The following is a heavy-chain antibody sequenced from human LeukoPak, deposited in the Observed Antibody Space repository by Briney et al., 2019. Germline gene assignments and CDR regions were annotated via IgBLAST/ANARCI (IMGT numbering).Heavy chain of an antibody. Sequence: PGGSLRLSCAASGFTFSNYGMSWVRQAPGKGLEWVSGISGSGGSTYYADSVKGRFTISRDNAKNSLYLQMNSLRAEDTAVYYCARDRSNIAAADGWFDPWGQGTLVTVSS. CDR1: GFTFSNYG. V-gene: IGHV3-23*01. CDR2: ISGSGGST. CDR3: ARDRSNIAAADGWFDP. D-gene: IGHD6-13*01. J-gene: IGHJ5*02.